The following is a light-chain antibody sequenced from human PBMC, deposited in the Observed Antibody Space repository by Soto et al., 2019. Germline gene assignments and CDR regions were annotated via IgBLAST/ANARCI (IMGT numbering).Light chain of an antibody. CDR2: KVS. Sequence: DVVMTQSPLSLPVTLGQPASISCRSSQSLVYSDGNTYLNWFQQRPGQSPRRLIYKVSNRDSGVPDRVSGSGSGTDFTLKISRVEAEDVGVYYCMQGTHWPPFFGQGTKLEIK. J-gene: IGKJ2*01. V-gene: IGKV2-30*01. CDR3: MQGTHWPPF. CDR1: QSLVYSDGNTY.